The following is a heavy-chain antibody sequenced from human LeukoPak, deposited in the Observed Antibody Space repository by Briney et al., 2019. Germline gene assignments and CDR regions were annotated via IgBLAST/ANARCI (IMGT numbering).Heavy chain of an antibody. CDR3: ARDRVSGSGSIDY. V-gene: IGHV3-21*01. CDR1: GFTFSIYS. J-gene: IGHJ4*02. CDR2: ITGNSNYI. Sequence: GGSLRHSCAASGFTFSIYSINWVRQAPGKGLEWVSFITGNSNYIYYADSVKGRFTISRDNAKNSLYLQMNSLRVEDTAVYYCARDRVSGSGSIDYWGQGTLVTVSS. D-gene: IGHD3-10*01.